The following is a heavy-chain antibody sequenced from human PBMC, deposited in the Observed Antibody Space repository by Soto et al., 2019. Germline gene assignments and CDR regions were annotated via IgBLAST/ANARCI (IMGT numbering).Heavy chain of an antibody. D-gene: IGHD3-3*01. J-gene: IGHJ4*02. CDR3: ARGKYYDFWSGHTVVDY. CDR1: GGSVSSGSYY. V-gene: IGHV4-61*01. CDR2: IYYSGST. Sequence: SETLSLTCTVSGGSVSSGSYYWSWIRQPPGKGLEWIGYIYYSGSTNYNPSLKSRATISVDTSKNQFSLKLSSVTAADTAVYYCARGKYYDFWSGHTVVDYWGQGTLVTVSS.